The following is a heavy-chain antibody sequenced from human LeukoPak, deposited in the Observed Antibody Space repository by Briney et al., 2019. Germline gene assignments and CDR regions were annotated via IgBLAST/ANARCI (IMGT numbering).Heavy chain of an antibody. D-gene: IGHD3-10*01. J-gene: IGHJ4*02. V-gene: IGHV3-21*01. Sequence: GGPLRLSCAASGFPFRSYSMNWVRQAPGKGREGVSSISSSSSYIYYADSVKGRFTISRGNAKNSLYLQMNSLRAEDTAVYYCARVGGDRGVIGISYDYWGQGTLVTVSS. CDR2: ISSSSSYI. CDR1: GFPFRSYS. CDR3: ARVGGDRGVIGISYDY.